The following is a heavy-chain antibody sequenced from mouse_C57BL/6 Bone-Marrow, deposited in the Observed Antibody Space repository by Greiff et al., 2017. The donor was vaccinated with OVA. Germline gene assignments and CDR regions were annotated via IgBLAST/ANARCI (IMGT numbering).Heavy chain of an antibody. CDR2: INPYNGGT. J-gene: IGHJ3*01. CDR3: ARGTTVETWFAY. Sequence: EVKLMESGPVLVKPGASVKMSCKASGYTFTDYYMNWVKQSHGKSLEWIGVINPYNGGTSYNQKFKGKATLTVDKSSSTAYMELNSLTSEDSAVYYCARGTTVETWFAYWGQGTLVTVSA. D-gene: IGHD1-1*01. V-gene: IGHV1-19*01. CDR1: GYTFTDYY.